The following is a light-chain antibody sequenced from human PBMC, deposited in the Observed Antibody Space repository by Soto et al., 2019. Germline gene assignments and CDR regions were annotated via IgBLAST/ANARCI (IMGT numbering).Light chain of an antibody. Sequence: ELVLTQSPGTLSLPPAERATLSCSASQSVSSIYLAWYQRKPGQAPRLLIYRASSRAADIPDRFSGSWSGTDFTLSISRLAPEDFAVYYWQQYGGSPHYTFGKGTKLEIE. V-gene: IGKV3-20*01. CDR1: QSVSSIY. J-gene: IGKJ2*01. CDR2: RAS. CDR3: QQYGGSPHYT.